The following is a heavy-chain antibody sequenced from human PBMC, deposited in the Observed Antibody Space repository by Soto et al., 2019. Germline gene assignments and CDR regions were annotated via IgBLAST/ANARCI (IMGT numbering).Heavy chain of an antibody. D-gene: IGHD1-1*01. V-gene: IGHV3-74*01. CDR2: INSDGSST. J-gene: IGHJ4*02. CDR3: ARISRAGTTFDY. Sequence: GXSLILSCAASGFTFSSHWMHCVRQAPWKGLVWVSRINSDGSSTNYADSVKGRFTISRDNAKNTLYLQMNSLRAEDTAVYYCARISRAGTTFDYWGQGTLVTVSS. CDR1: GFTFSSHW.